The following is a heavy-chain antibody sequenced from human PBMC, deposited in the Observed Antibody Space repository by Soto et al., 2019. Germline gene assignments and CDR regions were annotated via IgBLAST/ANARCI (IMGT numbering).Heavy chain of an antibody. CDR1: GYTFTGYY. V-gene: IGHV1-2*04. D-gene: IGHD3-10*01. CDR3: ARAGVYYGMDV. CDR2: INIKSGDT. J-gene: IGHJ6*02. Sequence: ASVKVSCKASGYTFTGYYMHWVRQAPGQGLEWLGWINIKSGDTAYAQSFQDWATMTRDTSINTAYMELSRLRSDDTAVYYCARAGVYYGMDVWGQGTTVTVSS.